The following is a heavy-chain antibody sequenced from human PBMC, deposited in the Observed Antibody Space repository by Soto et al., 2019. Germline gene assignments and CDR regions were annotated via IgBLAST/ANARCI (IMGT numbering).Heavy chain of an antibody. V-gene: IGHV4-59*01. D-gene: IGHD6-13*01. CDR2: IYYSGST. CDR3: ARSGYSSSLFYFDY. Sequence: LSLTCTVSGGSISSYYWSWIRQPPGKGLEWIGYIYYSGSTNYNPSLKSRVTISVDTSKNQFSLKLSSVTAADTAVYYCARSGYSSSLFYFDYWGQGNLVTDSS. J-gene: IGHJ4*02. CDR1: GGSISSYY.